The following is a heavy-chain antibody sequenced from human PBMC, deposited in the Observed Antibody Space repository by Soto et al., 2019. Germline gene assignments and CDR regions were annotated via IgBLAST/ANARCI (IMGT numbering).Heavy chain of an antibody. CDR3: AKDPLDILTGYYGMDA. CDR1: GFTFSSYA. D-gene: IGHD3-9*01. V-gene: IGHV3-23*01. J-gene: IGHJ6*02. CDR2: ISGSGGST. Sequence: HPGGSLRLSCAASGFTFSSYAMSWVRQAPGKGLEWVSAISGSGGSTYYADSVKGRFTISRDNSKNTLYLQMNSLRAEDTAVYYCAKDPLDILTGYYGMDAWGQGTTVTVSS.